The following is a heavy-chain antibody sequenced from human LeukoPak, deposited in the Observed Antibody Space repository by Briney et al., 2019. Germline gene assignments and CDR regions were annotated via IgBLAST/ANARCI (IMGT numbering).Heavy chain of an antibody. V-gene: IGHV3-30*02. J-gene: IGHJ4*02. CDR2: IRYDGSNK. Sequence: QSGGSLRLSCAASGFTFSSYGMHWVRQAPGKGLEWVAFIRYDGSNKYYADSVKGRFTISRDNSKNTLYLQMNSLRAEDTAVYYCAKDTRFGELLPDYWGQGTLVTVSS. CDR3: AKDTRFGELLPDY. D-gene: IGHD3-10*01. CDR1: GFTFSSYG.